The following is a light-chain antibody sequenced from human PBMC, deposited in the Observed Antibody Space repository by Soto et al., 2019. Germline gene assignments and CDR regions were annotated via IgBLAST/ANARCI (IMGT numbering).Light chain of an antibody. CDR2: DAS. J-gene: IGKJ4*01. Sequence: EIVLTQSPATLSLSPGERATLSCRASQSVSSYLAWYQQKPGQAPRLLIYDASHRSTGIPARFSGSGSGTDFTLTISSLEPEHFAVYYCQQRSNWPPGLTFGGGTKVEIK. CDR1: QSVSSY. V-gene: IGKV3-11*01. CDR3: QQRSNWPPGLT.